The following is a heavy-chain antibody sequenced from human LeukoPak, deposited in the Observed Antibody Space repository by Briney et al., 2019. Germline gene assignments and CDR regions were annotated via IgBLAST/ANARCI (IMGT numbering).Heavy chain of an antibody. J-gene: IGHJ4*02. CDR3: AKDGLNSYGCNY. V-gene: IGHV3-23*01. Sequence: PGGSLRLSCAASGFTFTSYAMSWVRQAPGKGLEWVSAISGSGGSTYHADSVKGRFTISRDNSKNTLYLQMNSLRAEDTAVYYCAKDGLNSYGCNYWGQGTLVTVSS. CDR1: GFTFTSYA. CDR2: ISGSGGST. D-gene: IGHD5-18*01.